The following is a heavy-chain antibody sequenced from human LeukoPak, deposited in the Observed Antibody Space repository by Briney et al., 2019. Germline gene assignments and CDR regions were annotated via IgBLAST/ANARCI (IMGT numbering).Heavy chain of an antibody. Sequence: GGSLRLSCAASGFTFSNYAVSWVRQAPGKGLEWVSSISDSGYITYYADSVKGRFTISRDNSKNTLYLQMNSLRADDTAIYYXXKXXXXXXVTFEXRXXIXXGQGTXVTVXS. V-gene: IGHV3-23*01. J-gene: IGHJ4*02. CDR1: GFTFSNYA. CDR2: ISDSGYIT. D-gene: IGHD4-23*01. CDR3: XKXXXXXXVTFEXRXXIX.